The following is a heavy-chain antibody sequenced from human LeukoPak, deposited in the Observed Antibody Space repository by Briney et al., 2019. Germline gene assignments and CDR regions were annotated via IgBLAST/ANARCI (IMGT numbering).Heavy chain of an antibody. J-gene: IGHJ4*02. CDR3: ARNSAYYDYSPQSV. D-gene: IGHD3-22*01. CDR2: IGGTGVRT. V-gene: IGHV3-23*01. CDR1: GFTFSSYA. Sequence: PGGSLRLSCASSGFTFSSYAMSWVRQAPGKGLEWVSTIGGTGVRTYYADSVKGRFTISRDNSKNMLFLQMNSLRIEDTAVYYCARNSAYYDYSPQSVWGQGTLVTVS.